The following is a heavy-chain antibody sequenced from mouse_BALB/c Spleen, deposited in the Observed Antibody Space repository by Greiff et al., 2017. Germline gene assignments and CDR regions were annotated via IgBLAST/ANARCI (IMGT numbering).Heavy chain of an antibody. CDR3: ALWLRSDYAMDY. V-gene: IGHV3-2*02. Sequence: EVHLVESGPGLVKPSQSLSLTCTVTGYSITSDYAWNWIRQFPGNKLEWMGYISYSGSTSYNPSLKSRISITRDTSKNQFFLQLNSVTTEDTATYYCALWLRSDYAMDYWGQGTSVTVAT. CDR1: GYSITSDYA. D-gene: IGHD2-2*01. CDR2: ISYSGST. J-gene: IGHJ4*01.